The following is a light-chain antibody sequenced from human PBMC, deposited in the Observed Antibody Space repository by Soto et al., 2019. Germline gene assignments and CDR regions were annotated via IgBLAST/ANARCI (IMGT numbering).Light chain of an antibody. Sequence: EVVLKKSPVTLSLSPGEIATLSCRASQSFRGLLAWYQQKPGQAPRLLIYDAYNRATGIPPRFSGSGPGTDFTLTISSLEPEDSAVYYCQQRHMWPITFGQGTLLEIK. J-gene: IGKJ5*01. CDR3: QQRHMWPIT. V-gene: IGKV3-11*01. CDR2: DAY. CDR1: QSFRGL.